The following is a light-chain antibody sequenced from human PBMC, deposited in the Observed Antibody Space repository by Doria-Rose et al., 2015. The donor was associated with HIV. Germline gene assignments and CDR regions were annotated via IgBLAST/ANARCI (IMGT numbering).Light chain of an antibody. CDR2: WAS. V-gene: IGKV4-1*01. CDR3: RQYYDTPS. CDR1: QSLLYTSKNY. Sequence: DIQMTQSPESLGMSLGERATLNCKSNQSLLYTSKNYLAWYQRKPGQPPKSLIYWASTRQSEVPARFSGSGSGTDFTLTISSLEAEDVAVYYCRQYYDTPSFGPGTTVDIK. J-gene: IGKJ3*01.